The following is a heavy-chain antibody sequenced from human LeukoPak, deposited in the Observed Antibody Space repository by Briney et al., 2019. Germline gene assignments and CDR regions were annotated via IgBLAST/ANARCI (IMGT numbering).Heavy chain of an antibody. J-gene: IGHJ6*03. CDR1: GGTFSSYA. V-gene: IGHV1-69*06. Sequence: SVKVSCKASGGTFSSYAISWVRQAPGQGLEWMGGIIPIFGTANYAQKFQGRVTITADKSTSTAYMELSSLRSEDTAVYYCARGPDYYYYYYMDVWGKGTTVTVSS. CDR3: ARGPDYYYYYYMDV. CDR2: IIPIFGTA. D-gene: IGHD1-14*01.